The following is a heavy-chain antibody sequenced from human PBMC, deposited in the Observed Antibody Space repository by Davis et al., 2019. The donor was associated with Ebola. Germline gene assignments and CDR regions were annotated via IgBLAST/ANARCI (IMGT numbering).Heavy chain of an antibody. V-gene: IGHV3-64D*06. J-gene: IGHJ4*02. CDR2: ISTAGGSS. Sequence: GGSLRLSCAASGFTFSSYAMHWVRQAPGKGLEYVSVISTAGGSSYYADSVKGRFTISRDDSKNMVYLQMSSLRVEDTAVYYCVNSVISPQRNFDNWGQGTLVTVSS. CDR3: VNSVISPQRNFDN. CDR1: GFTFSSYA. D-gene: IGHD2/OR15-2a*01.